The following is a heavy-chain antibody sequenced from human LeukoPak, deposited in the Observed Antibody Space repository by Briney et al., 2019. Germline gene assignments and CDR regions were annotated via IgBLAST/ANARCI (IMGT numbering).Heavy chain of an antibody. CDR3: ARQGLQHRVYYYYGMDV. CDR1: GGSFSGYY. Sequence: SETLSLTCAVYGGSFSGYYWSWIRQPPGKGLEWIGEINHSGSTNYNPSLKSRVTISVDTSKNQFSLKLSSVTAADTAVYYCARQGLQHRVYYYYGMDVWGQGTTVTVSS. J-gene: IGHJ6*02. CDR2: INHSGST. V-gene: IGHV4-34*01. D-gene: IGHD5-24*01.